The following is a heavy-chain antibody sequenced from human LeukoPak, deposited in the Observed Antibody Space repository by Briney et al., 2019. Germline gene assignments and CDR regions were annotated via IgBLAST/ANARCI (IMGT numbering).Heavy chain of an antibody. CDR3: ARDRKAFSWNSNFDY. Sequence: PSETLSLTCTVSGYSISSGYYWGWIRQPPGKGLEWIGSIYHSGSTYYNPSLKSRVTISVDTSKNQFSLQLNSVTPEDTAVYYCARDRKAFSWNSNFDYWGQGTLVTVSS. J-gene: IGHJ4*02. V-gene: IGHV4-38-2*02. D-gene: IGHD1-7*01. CDR2: IYHSGST. CDR1: GYSISSGYY.